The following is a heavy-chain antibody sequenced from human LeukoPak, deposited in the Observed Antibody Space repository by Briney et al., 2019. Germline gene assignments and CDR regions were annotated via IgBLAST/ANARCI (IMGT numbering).Heavy chain of an antibody. J-gene: IGHJ4*02. CDR1: GHKFTPYW. CDR2: IYPGDSNI. V-gene: IGHV5-51*01. CDR3: AGTGPGYDMTGFDY. D-gene: IGHD3-9*01. Sequence: GESLKISCKASGHKFTPYWSGWVRQMPGKGLEWMGIIYPGDSNIKYSPSFEGQVTISADKSISTAYLQWSSLKASDTAMYYCAGTGPGYDMTGFDYWGQGTLVTVSS.